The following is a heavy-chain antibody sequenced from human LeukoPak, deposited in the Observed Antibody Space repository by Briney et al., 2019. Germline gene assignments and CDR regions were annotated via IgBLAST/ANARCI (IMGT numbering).Heavy chain of an antibody. CDR2: IFSSGST. CDR3: ARGPYLNWFDP. D-gene: IGHD2-2*01. V-gene: IGHV4-30-4*01. Sequence: SETLSLTCTVAGGSISSGNYYWTFIRQPPGKGLECIGYIFSSGSTYYSPSLKSRVTMSLDTSKNQFSLNLSSVTAADTAVYYCARGPYLNWFDPWGQGTLVTVSS. CDR1: GGSISSGNYY. J-gene: IGHJ5*02.